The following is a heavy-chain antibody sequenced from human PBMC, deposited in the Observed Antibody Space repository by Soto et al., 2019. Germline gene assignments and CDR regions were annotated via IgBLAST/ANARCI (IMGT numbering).Heavy chain of an antibody. Sequence: WSLRLSCAASGFTFSSYAMSWVRQAPGKGLEWVSAISGSGGSTYYADSVKGRFTISRDNSKNTLYLQMNSLRAEDTAVYYCAKAPTYDFWSGSPRYWGQGTTVTVSS. J-gene: IGHJ6*02. D-gene: IGHD3-3*01. CDR2: ISGSGGST. V-gene: IGHV3-23*01. CDR1: GFTFSSYA. CDR3: AKAPTYDFWSGSPRY.